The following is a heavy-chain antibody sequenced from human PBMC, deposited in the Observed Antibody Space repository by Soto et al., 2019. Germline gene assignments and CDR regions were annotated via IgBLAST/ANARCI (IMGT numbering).Heavy chain of an antibody. V-gene: IGHV3-9*01. CDR2: ISWNSGSI. Sequence: EVQLVESGGGLVQPGRSLRLSCAASGFTFDDYAMHWVRQAPGKGLEWVSGISWNSGSIGYADSVKGRFTISRDNAKNSLYLQMNSLRAEDTALYYCAKEQYGSGSLDYWGQGTLVTVSS. D-gene: IGHD3-10*01. CDR1: GFTFDDYA. J-gene: IGHJ4*02. CDR3: AKEQYGSGSLDY.